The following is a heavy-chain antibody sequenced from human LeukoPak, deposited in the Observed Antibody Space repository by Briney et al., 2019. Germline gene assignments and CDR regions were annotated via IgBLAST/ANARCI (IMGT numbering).Heavy chain of an antibody. CDR1: GFTFSDYY. V-gene: IGHV3-11*04. D-gene: IGHD6-6*01. CDR3: ANIAPSSSDAFDI. CDR2: ISSSGSTI. Sequence: PGGSLRLSCAASGFTFSDYYMSWIRQAPGKGLEWVSYISSSGSTIYYADSVKGRFTISRDNAKDSLYLQMNSLRAEDTAVYYCANIAPSSSDAFDIWGQGTMVTVSS. J-gene: IGHJ3*02.